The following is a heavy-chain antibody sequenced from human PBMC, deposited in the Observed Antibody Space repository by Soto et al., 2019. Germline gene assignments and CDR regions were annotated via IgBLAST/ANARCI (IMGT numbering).Heavy chain of an antibody. Sequence: ASAKVSCKASGYTFTSYGISWVRQAPGQGLEWMGWISAYNGNTNYAQKLQGRVTMTTDTSTSTAYMELRSLRSDDTAVYYCARAGGRLRLGELSSFDYWGQGTLVTVSS. CDR3: ARAGGRLRLGELSSFDY. J-gene: IGHJ4*02. D-gene: IGHD3-16*02. CDR2: ISAYNGNT. CDR1: GYTFTSYG. V-gene: IGHV1-18*01.